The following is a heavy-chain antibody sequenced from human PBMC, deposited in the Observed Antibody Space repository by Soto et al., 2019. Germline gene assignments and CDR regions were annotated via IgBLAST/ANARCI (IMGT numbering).Heavy chain of an antibody. J-gene: IGHJ3*02. CDR1: GFTFSDYS. Sequence: EVQLVESGGGLVKPGGSPRLSCAASGFTFSDYSMLWVRQAPGKGLEWLSFIANGDNHIFYSDSVKGRFTISRDNAKNSVYLQLNSLRADDTAVYYCARENGHCSIDACNRGAFDIWGQGTMVTVSS. D-gene: IGHD2-15*01. V-gene: IGHV3-21*01. CDR3: ARENGHCSIDACNRGAFDI. CDR2: IANGDNHI.